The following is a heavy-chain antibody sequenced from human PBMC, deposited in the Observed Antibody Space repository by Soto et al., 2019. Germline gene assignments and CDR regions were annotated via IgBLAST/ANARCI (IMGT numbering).Heavy chain of an antibody. CDR1: GYTFTSYG. J-gene: IGHJ4*02. CDR2: ISAYNGNT. D-gene: IGHD3-3*01. CDR3: ARDAGTVLRFLEWLLHGYYFDY. Sequence: ASVKVSCKASGYTFTSYGISWVRQAPGQGLEWMGWISAYNGNTNYAQKLQGRVTMTTDTSTSTAYMELRSLRSDDTAVYYCARDAGTVLRFLEWLLHGYYFDYWGQGTLVTGSS. V-gene: IGHV1-18*01.